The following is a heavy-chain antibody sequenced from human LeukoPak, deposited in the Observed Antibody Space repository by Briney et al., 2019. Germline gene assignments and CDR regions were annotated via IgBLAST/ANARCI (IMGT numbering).Heavy chain of an antibody. D-gene: IGHD3-22*01. J-gene: IGHJ4*02. CDR3: ANGNYYDSSGYPY. Sequence: PGGSLRLSCAASGFTFSSYGMHWVRQAPGKGLEWVAVISYDGSNKYYADSVKGRFTISRDNSKNTLYLQMNSLRAEDTAVYYCANGNYYDSSGYPYWGQGTLVTVSS. V-gene: IGHV3-30*18. CDR1: GFTFSSYG. CDR2: ISYDGSNK.